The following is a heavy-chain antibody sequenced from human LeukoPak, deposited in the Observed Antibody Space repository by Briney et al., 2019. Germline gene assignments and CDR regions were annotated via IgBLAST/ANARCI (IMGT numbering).Heavy chain of an antibody. CDR2: ISLDGNSD. V-gene: IGHV3-30*01. Sequence: GGSLRLSCAGSGFTFGAYPMHWVRQAPGKGLEWVTLISLDGNSDYYADSGKGRFTVSRDNSKNTLYLQMNSLRPEDTAVYFCARARLFCQNINCFSDALDRWGQGTTVTVSP. CDR1: GFTFGAYP. D-gene: IGHD3-9*01. J-gene: IGHJ3*01. CDR3: ARARLFCQNINCFSDALDR.